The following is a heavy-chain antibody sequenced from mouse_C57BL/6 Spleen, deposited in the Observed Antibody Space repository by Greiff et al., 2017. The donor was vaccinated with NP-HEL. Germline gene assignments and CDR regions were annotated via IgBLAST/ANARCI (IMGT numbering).Heavy chain of an antibody. D-gene: IGHD1-1*01. CDR1: GDTFTSYW. J-gene: IGHJ4*01. Sequence: QVQLQQPGAELVKPGASVKLSCKASGDTFTSYWMHWVKQRPGQGLEWIGMIHPNSGSTNYNEKFKSKATLTVDKSSSTAYMQLSSLTSEDSAVYYYARGNYYGYAMDYWGQGTSVTVSS. CDR3: ARGNYYGYAMDY. CDR2: IHPNSGST. V-gene: IGHV1-64*01.